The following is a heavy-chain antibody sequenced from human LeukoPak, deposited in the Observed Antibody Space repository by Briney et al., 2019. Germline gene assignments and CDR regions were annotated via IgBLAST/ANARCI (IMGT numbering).Heavy chain of an antibody. CDR2: ISSSGTTK. J-gene: IGHJ3*01. Sequence: PGGSLRLSCAASQFIFSTYAMSWVRQAPGKGLEWVSSISSSGTTKYYVDSVKGRFTISRDNARNSLYLQMNSLGVEDTGIYYCAVSLIPAAPNGFDVWGQGTIVTVSS. CDR3: AVSLIPAAPNGFDV. CDR1: QFIFSTYA. V-gene: IGHV3-48*04. D-gene: IGHD6-13*01.